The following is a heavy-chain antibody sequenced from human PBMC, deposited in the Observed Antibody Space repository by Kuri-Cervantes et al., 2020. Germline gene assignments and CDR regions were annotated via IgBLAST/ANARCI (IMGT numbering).Heavy chain of an antibody. V-gene: IGHV7-4-1*02. CDR3: ASGYYYDSSGYITALDP. Sequence: ASVKVSCKASGGTFSSYAISWVRQAPGQGLEWMGGINTNTGNPTYAQGFTGRFVFSLDTSVSTAYLQISSLKAEDTAVYYCASGYYYDSSGYITALDPWGQGTLVTVSS. CDR2: INTNTGNP. CDR1: GGTFSSYA. J-gene: IGHJ5*02. D-gene: IGHD3-22*01.